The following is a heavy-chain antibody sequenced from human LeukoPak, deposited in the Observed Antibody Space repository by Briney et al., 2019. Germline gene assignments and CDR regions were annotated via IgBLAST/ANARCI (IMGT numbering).Heavy chain of an antibody. CDR2: IYPGDSDT. CDR1: GYSFTNYW. J-gene: IGHJ3*02. V-gene: IGHV5-51*01. Sequence: GESLKISCKGSGYSFTNYWIGWLRQMPGKGLEWMGIIYPGDSDTRYSPSFQGQVTISADKSISTAYLQWSSLKASDTAMYYCVVEVVTSGFDAFDIWGHGTMVTVSS. D-gene: IGHD2-15*01. CDR3: VVEVVTSGFDAFDI.